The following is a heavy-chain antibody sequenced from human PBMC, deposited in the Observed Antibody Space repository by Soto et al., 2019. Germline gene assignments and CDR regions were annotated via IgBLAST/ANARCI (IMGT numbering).Heavy chain of an antibody. CDR1: GFSYGDFD. J-gene: IGHJ4*02. CDR3: ARGTIFGVAQRYQFNS. Sequence: PGGSLRLSCAASGFSYGDFDMHWVRQAPGKGLEWFSGNSWNSGNIGYADSVKGRFTISRDNAKNSLYLQMNSLRVEDTAFYYCARGTIFGVAQRYQFNSGGQGTLVTVSS. V-gene: IGHV3-9*01. CDR2: NSWNSGNI. D-gene: IGHD3-3*01.